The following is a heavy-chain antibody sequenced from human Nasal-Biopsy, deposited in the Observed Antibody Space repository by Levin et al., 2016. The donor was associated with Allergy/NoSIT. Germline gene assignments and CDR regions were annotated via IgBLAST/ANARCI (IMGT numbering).Heavy chain of an antibody. J-gene: IGHJ4*02. CDR1: GFRFSDSW. D-gene: IGHD5-24*01. Sequence: GGSLRLSCVASGFRFSDSWMSWVRQAPGKGLEWVGNIKPNGETWYLDSVEGRFIMSRDNVKNSLDLQLNSLRAEDTAVYYCARDRGDGYNYRTPFDYWGQGTLVTVSS. V-gene: IGHV3-7*04. CDR2: IKPNGET. CDR3: ARDRGDGYNYRTPFDY.